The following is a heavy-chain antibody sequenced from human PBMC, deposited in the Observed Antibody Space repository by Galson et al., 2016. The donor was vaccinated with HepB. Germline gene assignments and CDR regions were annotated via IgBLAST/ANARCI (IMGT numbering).Heavy chain of an antibody. V-gene: IGHV1-3*01. Sequence: SVKVSCKASGYTFSDYAIHWVRQAPGQRLEWMGWINVGNDNTKYSSKFRGRVTITSDTSASTGYLELRSLTSEDTAVYYCATHYGSGNYYNAPVDYWGQGTLVTVSS. D-gene: IGHD3-10*01. CDR1: GYTFSDYA. CDR3: ATHYGSGNYYNAPVDY. CDR2: INVGNDNT. J-gene: IGHJ4*02.